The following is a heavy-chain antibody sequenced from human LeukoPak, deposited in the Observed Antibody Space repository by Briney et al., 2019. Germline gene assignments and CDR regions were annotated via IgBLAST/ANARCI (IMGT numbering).Heavy chain of an antibody. J-gene: IGHJ4*02. V-gene: IGHV3-33*01. CDR1: GFTFSSYG. Sequence: GGSPRLSCAASGFTFSSYGMHWVRQAPGKGLEWVAVIWYDGSNKYYADSVKGRFTISRDNSKNTLYLQMNSLRAEDTAVYYCARGPNMITFGGVIVYWGQGTLVTVSS. CDR3: ARGPNMITFGGVIVY. CDR2: IWYDGSNK. D-gene: IGHD3-16*01.